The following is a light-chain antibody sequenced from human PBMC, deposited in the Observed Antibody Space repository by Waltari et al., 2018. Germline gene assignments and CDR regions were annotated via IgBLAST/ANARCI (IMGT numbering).Light chain of an antibody. CDR2: GVT. CDR1: SRDVGAYNL. Sequence: QSALTQSASVSGSPGQSITIPCTGTSRDVGAYNLVSWYQQLPGRAHKLILSGVTKRPSGVSDRSSGSKSGNTASLTISGLQSEDDADYYCSSYTQSRTRVFGGGTKLTVL. V-gene: IGLV2-23*02. CDR3: SSYTQSRTRV. J-gene: IGLJ3*02.